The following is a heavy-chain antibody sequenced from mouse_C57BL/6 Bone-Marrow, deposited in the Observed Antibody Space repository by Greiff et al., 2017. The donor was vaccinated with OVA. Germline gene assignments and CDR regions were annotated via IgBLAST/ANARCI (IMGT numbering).Heavy chain of an antibody. Sequence: QVQLQQPGAELVMPGASVKLSCKASGYTFTSYWMHWVKQRPGQGLEWIGEIDPSDSYTTYNQKFKGKSTLTVDKSSSTAYMQLSSLTSEDSAVYYGARDGSSLYYAMDYWGQGTSVTVSS. CDR1: GYTFTSYW. V-gene: IGHV1-69*01. CDR3: ARDGSSLYYAMDY. D-gene: IGHD1-1*01. J-gene: IGHJ4*01. CDR2: IDPSDSYT.